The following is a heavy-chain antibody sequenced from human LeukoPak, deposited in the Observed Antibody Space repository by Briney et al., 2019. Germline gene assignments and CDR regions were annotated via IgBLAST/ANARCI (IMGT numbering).Heavy chain of an antibody. V-gene: IGHV4-34*01. CDR1: GGSFSGYY. CDR2: INHSGST. CDR3: ARGPLRSGYYRPNWFDP. Sequence: PSETLSLTCAVYGGSFSGYYWSWIRQPPGKGLEWIGEINHSGSTNYNPSLKSRVTISVATSKNQFSLKLSSVTAADTAVYYCARGPLRSGYYRPNWFDPWGQGTLVTVSS. D-gene: IGHD3-3*01. J-gene: IGHJ5*02.